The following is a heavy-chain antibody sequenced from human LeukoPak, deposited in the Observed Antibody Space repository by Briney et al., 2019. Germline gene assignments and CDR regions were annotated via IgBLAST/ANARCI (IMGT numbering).Heavy chain of an antibody. J-gene: IGHJ4*02. CDR3: VKRVGCFFYY. Sequence: PGGSLRLSCAASGFTFSNYAMSRVRQAPGQGLEGGTDISGGGGSTYYGDSVKGWFTISRDSFKNTLYVQKISLRAGDTVVYYCVKRVGCFFYYWGQGNLVTVSS. CDR1: GFTFSNYA. V-gene: IGHV3-23*01. D-gene: IGHD1-26*01. CDR2: ISGGGGST.